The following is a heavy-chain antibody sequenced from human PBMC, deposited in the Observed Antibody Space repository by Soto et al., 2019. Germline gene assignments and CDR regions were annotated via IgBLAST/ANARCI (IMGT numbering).Heavy chain of an antibody. CDR3: THAATSPFDS. V-gene: IGHV5-51*01. CDR1: GYRFSSSC. J-gene: IGHJ4*02. Sequence: GESLKIFCQGTGYRFSSSCIGWVRQKPGKGLVWLGDVYPSDSVVRYSPAFEGQVTIQAVIFINTAYLKLLTLKASDTAIYYCTHAATSPFDSCGQGT. D-gene: IGHD6-25*01. CDR2: VYPSDSVV.